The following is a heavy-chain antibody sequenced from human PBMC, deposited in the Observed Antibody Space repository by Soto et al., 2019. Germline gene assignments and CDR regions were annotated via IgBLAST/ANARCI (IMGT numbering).Heavy chain of an antibody. CDR2: IIPIFGTA. CDR3: ARVSSGWYYFDY. V-gene: IGHV1-69*12. D-gene: IGHD6-19*01. Sequence: QVQLVQSGAEVKKPGSSVKVSCKASGGTFSSYAISWVRQAPGQCLDWMGGIIPIFGTANYGQKFQGRVTITADESTSTAYMELSSLRSEDTAVYYCARVSSGWYYFDYWGQGTLVTVSS. CDR1: GGTFSSYA. J-gene: IGHJ4*02.